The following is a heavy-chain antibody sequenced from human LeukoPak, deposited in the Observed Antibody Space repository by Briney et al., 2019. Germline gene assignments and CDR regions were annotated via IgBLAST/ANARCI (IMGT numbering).Heavy chain of an antibody. V-gene: IGHV3-48*04. CDR2: ISSSGSII. D-gene: IGHD2-15*01. J-gene: IGHJ4*02. CDR1: GFTFSGSA. Sequence: GGSLRLSCAASGFTFSGSAMHWVRQAPGKGLEWVSYISSSGSIIYYAHSMKGRFTISRDNAKNSLYLQMNSLRAEDTAVYYCAPGVGYCSGGSCPLLDYWGQGTLVTVSS. CDR3: APGVGYCSGGSCPLLDY.